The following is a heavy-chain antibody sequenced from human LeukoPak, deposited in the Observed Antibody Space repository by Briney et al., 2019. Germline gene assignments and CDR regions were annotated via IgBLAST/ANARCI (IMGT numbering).Heavy chain of an antibody. J-gene: IGHJ4*02. CDR2: IKQDGSEK. V-gene: IGHV3-7*03. CDR3: ARESYYYDSSGYAFDY. CDR1: GFTFSSYW. D-gene: IGHD3-22*01. Sequence: PGGSLRLSCAASGFTFSSYWMSWVRQAPGKGLEWVANIKQDGSEKYYVDSVKGRFTISRDNAKNSLYLQMNSLRAEDTAVYYCARESYYYDSSGYAFDYWGQGTLVTVSS.